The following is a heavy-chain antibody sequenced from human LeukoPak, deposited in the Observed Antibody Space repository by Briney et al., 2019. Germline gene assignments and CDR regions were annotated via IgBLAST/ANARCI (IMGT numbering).Heavy chain of an antibody. CDR2: INPNSGGT. V-gene: IGHV1-2*02. CDR1: GYTFTDYY. Sequence: ASVKVSCKASGYTFTDYYLHWVRQAPGQGLEWMGWINPNSGGTNYAQKFQGRVTMTRDTSISTAYMELSRLRSDDTAVYYCARELPGIAAAGKDYWGQGTLVTVSS. D-gene: IGHD6-13*01. J-gene: IGHJ4*02. CDR3: ARELPGIAAAGKDY.